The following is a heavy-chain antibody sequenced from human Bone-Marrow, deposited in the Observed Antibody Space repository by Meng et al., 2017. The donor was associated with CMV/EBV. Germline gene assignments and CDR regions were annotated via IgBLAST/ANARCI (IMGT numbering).Heavy chain of an antibody. V-gene: IGHV3-30*02. CDR2: VRSDGSDA. CDR3: ARGRAEELES. Sequence: GGSRRLSCAASRFTFRNYVMHWVRQAPGKGLEWVASVRSDGSDAQYGASVKGRFTISRDNSKNTLYLQMHSLRGEDTAQYYCARGRAEELESWGRGTLVTVSS. J-gene: IGHJ4*02. CDR1: RFTFRNYV. D-gene: IGHD1-7*01.